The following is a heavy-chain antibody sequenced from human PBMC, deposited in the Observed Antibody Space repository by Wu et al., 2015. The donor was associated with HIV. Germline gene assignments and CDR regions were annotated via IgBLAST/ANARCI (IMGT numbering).Heavy chain of an antibody. CDR1: GYTFTSYG. J-gene: IGHJ4*02. D-gene: IGHD3-10*01. Sequence: QVQLVQSGAEVKKPGASVKVSCKASGYTFTSYGISWVRQAPGQGLEWMGWISAYNGNTNYAQKLQGRVTMTTDTSTSTAYMELRSLRSDDTAVYYCARDRASLWFGELSSPFDYWGQGTLVTVSS. CDR3: ARDRASLWFGELSSPFDY. V-gene: IGHV1-18*01. CDR2: ISAYNGNT.